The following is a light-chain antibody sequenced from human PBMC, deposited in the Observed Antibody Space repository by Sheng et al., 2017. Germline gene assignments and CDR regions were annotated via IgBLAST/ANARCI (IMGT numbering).Light chain of an antibody. V-gene: IGKV1-33*01. CDR3: QQYDNPLDT. CDR1: QDISNY. CDR2: DAS. J-gene: IGKJ3*01. Sequence: DIQMTQSPSSLSASVGDRVTITCQASQDISNYLNWYQQKPGKAPKLLIYDASNLETGVPSRFSGSGSGTDFTFTISSLQPEDIATYYCQQYDNPLDTFGPGTKVDMK.